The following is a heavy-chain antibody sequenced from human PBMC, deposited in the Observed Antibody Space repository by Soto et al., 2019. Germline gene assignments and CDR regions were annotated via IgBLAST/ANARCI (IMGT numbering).Heavy chain of an antibody. J-gene: IGHJ4*02. Sequence: ASVKVSWEASGGTFSSYAISWVLQAPGQGLEWMGGIIPIFGTANYAQKFQGRVTITADESTSTAYMELSSLRSEDTAVYYCATGPTYYYDSSGYYPLDYWGQGTLVTVSS. CDR2: IIPIFGTA. CDR3: ATGPTYYYDSSGYYPLDY. D-gene: IGHD3-22*01. V-gene: IGHV1-69*13. CDR1: GGTFSSYA.